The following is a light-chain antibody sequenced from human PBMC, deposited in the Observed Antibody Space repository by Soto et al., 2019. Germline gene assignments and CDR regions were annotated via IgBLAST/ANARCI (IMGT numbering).Light chain of an antibody. CDR2: QVT. Sequence: QSALTQPASVSGSLGQSITISCTGTTRDIAGYNYISWYQQLPGKAPKLMIYQVTIRPSGFSNRFSGSKSGNTASLTISGLQAEDEADYYCTSFSSSTSLYVFGTGTKVTVL. CDR1: TRDIAGYNY. J-gene: IGLJ1*01. CDR3: TSFSSSTSLYV. V-gene: IGLV2-14*01.